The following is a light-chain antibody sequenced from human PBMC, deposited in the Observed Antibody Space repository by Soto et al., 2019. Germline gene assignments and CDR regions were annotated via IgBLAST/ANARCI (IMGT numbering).Light chain of an antibody. V-gene: IGKV3-15*01. Sequence: EIVLTQSPATLSVSPGETATLSCRASQSVSSNLAWYQQKPGQAPRLVIYGASSRATGIPARFRGRGSGTEFTLTIVSLLSEDFAVYYCQQYSNLPARTFGQGTRLEIK. CDR1: QSVSSN. CDR3: QQYSNLPART. J-gene: IGKJ2*01. CDR2: GAS.